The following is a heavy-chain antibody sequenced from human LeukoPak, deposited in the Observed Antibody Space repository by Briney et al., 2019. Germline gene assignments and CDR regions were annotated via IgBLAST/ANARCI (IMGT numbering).Heavy chain of an antibody. D-gene: IGHD3-22*01. Sequence: SETLSLTCAVYGGSFSGYYWSWIRQPPGKGREWIGEINHSGSTNYNPSLKSRVTISVDTSKNQFSLTLSSVTPADAAVYYCARGGTRRITYYYDSSGYSFDYWGQGTLVTVSS. CDR2: INHSGST. J-gene: IGHJ4*02. CDR3: ARGGTRRITYYYDSSGYSFDY. CDR1: GGSFSGYY. V-gene: IGHV4-34*01.